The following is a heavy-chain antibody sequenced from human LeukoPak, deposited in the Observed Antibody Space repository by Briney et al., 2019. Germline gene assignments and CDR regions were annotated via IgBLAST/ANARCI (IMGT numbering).Heavy chain of an antibody. CDR3: ARGRTIREKNWFDP. V-gene: IGHV1-8*03. CDR1: GYTFTSYD. D-gene: IGHD2-21*01. Sequence: GASVKVFCKASGYTFTSYDINWVRQATGQGLEWMGWMNPNSGNTGYAQKFQGRVTITRNTSISTAYMELSSLRSEDTAVYYCARGRTIREKNWFDPWGQGTLVTVSS. J-gene: IGHJ5*02. CDR2: MNPNSGNT.